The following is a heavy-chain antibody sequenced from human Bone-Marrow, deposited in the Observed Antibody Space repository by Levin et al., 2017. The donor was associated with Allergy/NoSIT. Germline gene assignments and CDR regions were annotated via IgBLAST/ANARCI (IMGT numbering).Heavy chain of an antibody. CDR1: GFTFSRYA. J-gene: IGHJ4*02. CDR3: AKAPATVTYAQLDY. V-gene: IGHV3-23*01. Sequence: PGGSLRLSCATSGFTFSRYAMTWVRQAPGKGLEWVSAISDTGGSTYYADSVKDRFTISRDNSQKTLYLHMNSLRAEDTAVYYCAKAPATVTYAQLDYWGQGTLVTVSS. D-gene: IGHD2-2*01. CDR2: ISDTGGST.